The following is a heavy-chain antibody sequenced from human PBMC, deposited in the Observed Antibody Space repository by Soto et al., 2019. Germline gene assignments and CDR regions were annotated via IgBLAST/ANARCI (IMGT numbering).Heavy chain of an antibody. CDR2: IYHSGST. Sequence: PSETLSLTCAVSGVSISSSNWWSWVRQPPGKGLEWIGEIYHSGSTNYNPSLKSRVTISVDKSKNQFSLKLSSVTAADTAVYYCARGSTIFGVVTRGAFDIWGQGTMVTVSS. J-gene: IGHJ3*02. V-gene: IGHV4-4*02. CDR3: ARGSTIFGVVTRGAFDI. CDR1: GVSISSSNW. D-gene: IGHD3-3*01.